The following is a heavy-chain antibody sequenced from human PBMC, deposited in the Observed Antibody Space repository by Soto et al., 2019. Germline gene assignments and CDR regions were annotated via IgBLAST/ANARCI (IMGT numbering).Heavy chain of an antibody. V-gene: IGHV1-46*02. D-gene: IGHD3-22*01. Sequence: ASVKVSCKASGYTFNNYYINWARQVPGQGLEWMGVINPDIGVTNYAQKFQGRVTMTRDTSTSTVSMELSSLRSEDTAVYYFSRDLGTVVVLTTDTLDIWGQGTVVTVSS. J-gene: IGHJ3*02. CDR3: SRDLGTVVVLTTDTLDI. CDR2: INPDIGVT. CDR1: GYTFNNYY.